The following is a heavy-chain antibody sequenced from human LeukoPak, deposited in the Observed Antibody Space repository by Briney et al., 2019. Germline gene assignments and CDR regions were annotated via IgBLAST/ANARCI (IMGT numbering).Heavy chain of an antibody. Sequence: SETLSLTCAVYGGSFSGYYWSWIRQPPGKGLEWIGEINHSGSTNYNPSLKSRVTISVDTSKNQFSLKLSSVTAADTAVYYCARDFYDSSGYYLPMDDAFDIWGQGTMVTVSS. CDR2: INHSGST. D-gene: IGHD3-22*01. J-gene: IGHJ3*02. CDR1: GGSFSGYY. V-gene: IGHV4-34*01. CDR3: ARDFYDSSGYYLPMDDAFDI.